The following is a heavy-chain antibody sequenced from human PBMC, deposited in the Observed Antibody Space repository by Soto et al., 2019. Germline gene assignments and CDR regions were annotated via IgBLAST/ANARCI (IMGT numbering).Heavy chain of an antibody. CDR3: ARDYDFGLNWFDP. J-gene: IGHJ5*02. V-gene: IGHV3-23*01. CDR2: LLRPGRST. D-gene: IGHD3-3*01. CDR1: GFMFSDYA. Sequence: GGSLRLSCAASGFMFSDYAMTWARQAPGKELEWVSGLLRPGRSTYYADSVKGRFTISGDTSANTVYLQMDSLRAEDTAVYYCARDYDFGLNWFDPWGQGPLVTVSS.